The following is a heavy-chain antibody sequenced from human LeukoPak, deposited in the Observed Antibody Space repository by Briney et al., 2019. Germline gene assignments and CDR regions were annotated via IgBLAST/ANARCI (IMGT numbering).Heavy chain of an antibody. CDR3: AREYCSGGSCYKGNWFDP. V-gene: IGHV7-4-1*02. D-gene: IGHD2-15*01. Sequence: ASVKVSCKASGYTFTSYAMKWVRQAPGQGLEWMGWINTNTGNPTYAQGFTGRFVFSLDTSVSTAYLQISSLKAEDTAVYYCAREYCSGGSCYKGNWFDPWGQGTLVTVSS. CDR1: GYTFTSYA. CDR2: INTNTGNP. J-gene: IGHJ5*02.